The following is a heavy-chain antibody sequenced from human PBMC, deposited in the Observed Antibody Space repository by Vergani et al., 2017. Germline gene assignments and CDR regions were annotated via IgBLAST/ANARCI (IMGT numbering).Heavy chain of an antibody. J-gene: IGHJ5*02. D-gene: IGHD3-22*01. CDR2: IYHSGST. CDR1: GGSISSSNW. V-gene: IGHV4-4*02. CDR3: ARHYQSYDSSGQGWCDP. Sequence: QVQLQESGPGLVKPSGTLSLTCAVSGGSISSSNWWSWVRQPPGKGLEWIGEIYHSGSTNYNLSLKSRVTISVGKSKNQFSLKLSSVTAADTAVYYCARHYQSYDSSGQGWCDPWGQGTLVTVSS.